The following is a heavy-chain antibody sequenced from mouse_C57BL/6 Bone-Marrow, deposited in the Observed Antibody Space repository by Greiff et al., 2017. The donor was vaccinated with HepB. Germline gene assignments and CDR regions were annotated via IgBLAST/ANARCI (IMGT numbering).Heavy chain of an antibody. D-gene: IGHD2-4*01. Sequence: VQLQQSGPELVKPGASVKISCKASGYAFSSSWMHWVKQRTEQGLEWIGRIDPEDGETKYAPKFQGKATITADTSSNTAYLQLSSLTSEDTAVYYCARRVITTRYWYFDVWGTGTTVTVSS. J-gene: IGHJ1*03. CDR1: GYAFSSSW. CDR2: IDPEDGET. CDR3: ARRVITTRYWYFDV. V-gene: IGHV14-2*01.